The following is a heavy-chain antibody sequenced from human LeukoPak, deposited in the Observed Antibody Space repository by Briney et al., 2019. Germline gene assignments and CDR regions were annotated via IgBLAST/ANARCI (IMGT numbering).Heavy chain of an antibody. V-gene: IGHV4-59*01. J-gene: IGHJ4*02. CDR2: IFYSGST. CDR1: GASISSYY. Sequence: SETLSLTCTVSGASISSYYWSWIRQPPGKGLEWIGYIFYSGSTLYNPSLQSRVTISVDTSKNQISLKLTSVTAADTAVYYCASGPYPAAGTDHQFDYWGQGTPVTVSS. CDR3: ASGPYPAAGTDHQFDY. D-gene: IGHD6-13*01.